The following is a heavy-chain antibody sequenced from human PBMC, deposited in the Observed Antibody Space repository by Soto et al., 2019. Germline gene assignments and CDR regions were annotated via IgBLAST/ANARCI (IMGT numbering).Heavy chain of an antibody. V-gene: IGHV3-7*01. Sequence: EVQLEESGGGLVQPGGSLRLSCAASGFSFSSYWMSWVRQAPGKGPEWVAIVSSDGRDKTYADSVKGRFTISRDNAENSLFLQMNSLRADDTAVYYSARDDRYSGPFDYWGQGALVTVSS. J-gene: IGHJ4*02. CDR1: GFSFSSYW. D-gene: IGHD3-16*02. CDR3: ARDDRYSGPFDY. CDR2: VSSDGRDK.